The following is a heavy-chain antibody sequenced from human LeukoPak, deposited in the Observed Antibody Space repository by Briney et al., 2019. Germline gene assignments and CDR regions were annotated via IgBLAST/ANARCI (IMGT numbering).Heavy chain of an antibody. D-gene: IGHD5-24*01. Sequence: SETLSLTCTVSGGSISSSSYYWGWIRQPPGKGLEWIGSIYYSGSTYYNPSLKSRVTISVDTSKNQFSLKLSSVTAADTAVYYCARDGVEMATIYLNWFDPWGQGTLVTVSS. CDR3: ARDGVEMATIYLNWFDP. CDR1: GGSISSSSYY. J-gene: IGHJ5*02. CDR2: IYYSGST. V-gene: IGHV4-39*07.